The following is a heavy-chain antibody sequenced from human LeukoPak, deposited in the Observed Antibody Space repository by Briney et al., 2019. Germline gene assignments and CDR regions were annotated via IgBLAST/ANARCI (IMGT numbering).Heavy chain of an antibody. CDR2: INTNTGNP. V-gene: IGHV7-4-1*02. J-gene: IGHJ4*02. CDR1: GYTFTSYG. Sequence: ASVKVSCKASGYTFTSYGISWVRQAPGQGLEWMGWINTNTGNPTYAQGFTGRFVFSLDTSVSTAYLQISSLKAEDTAVYYCASLAAAGLKVPFDYWGQGTLVTVSS. D-gene: IGHD6-13*01. CDR3: ASLAAAGLKVPFDY.